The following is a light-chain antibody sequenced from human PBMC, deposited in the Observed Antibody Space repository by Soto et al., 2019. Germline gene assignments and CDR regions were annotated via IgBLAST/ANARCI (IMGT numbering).Light chain of an antibody. CDR2: GAS. J-gene: IGKJ1*01. CDR1: QSVSSN. V-gene: IGKV3-15*01. CDR3: QQYNNWPPT. Sequence: EIVMTQSPATLSVSPGERATLSCRASQSVSSNLAWYQQKPGQAPRLLIYGASTRATGIPARFSGSGSGTEFTLTVGSLQSEDFAVYYCQQYNNWPPTFCQGINVDIK.